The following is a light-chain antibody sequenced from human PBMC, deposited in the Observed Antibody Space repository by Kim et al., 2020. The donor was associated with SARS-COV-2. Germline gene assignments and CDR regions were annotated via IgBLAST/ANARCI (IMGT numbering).Light chain of an antibody. CDR3: QQYYSYWT. CDR2: KAS. CDR1: RSISKY. Sequence: DIQMTQSPSTLSASVGDRVTITCRASRSISKYLAWYQQKPGTAPKLLIYKASDLESAVPSRFSGTGSGTEFTLTISSLQTDDFATYYCQQYYSYWTFGQGTKVE. J-gene: IGKJ1*01. V-gene: IGKV1-5*03.